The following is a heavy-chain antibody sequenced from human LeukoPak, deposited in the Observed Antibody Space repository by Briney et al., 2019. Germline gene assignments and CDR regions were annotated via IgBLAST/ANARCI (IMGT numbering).Heavy chain of an antibody. J-gene: IGHJ5*02. V-gene: IGHV4-39*01. D-gene: IGHD3-22*01. CDR3: AGPYDSSAYYYL. Sequence: SETLSLTCTVPGGSISGGSISSRSYYWGWIRQSPGKGLEWIGSFLYSGTTYYNPSLMSRVTISVDTSKNQLSLKLISVTAADTAVYYCAGPYDSSAYYYLWGQGTLVTVSS. CDR1: GGSISSRSYY. CDR2: FLYSGTT.